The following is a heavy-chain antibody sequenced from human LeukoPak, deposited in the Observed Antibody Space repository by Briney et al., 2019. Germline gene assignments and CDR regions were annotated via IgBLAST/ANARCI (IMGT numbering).Heavy chain of an antibody. V-gene: IGHV3-7*01. D-gene: IGHD5-24*01. CDR2: IKQDGSEK. CDR3: ARARDGAGTLFDAFDL. Sequence: PGGSLRLSCAASGFTFSSYWMSWVRQAPGKGLEWVANIKQDGSEKYYVDSVKGRFTISRDNSKNTLYLQMNSLRPEDTAIYYCARARDGAGTLFDAFDLWGQGTMVTVSS. CDR1: GFTFSSYW. J-gene: IGHJ3*01.